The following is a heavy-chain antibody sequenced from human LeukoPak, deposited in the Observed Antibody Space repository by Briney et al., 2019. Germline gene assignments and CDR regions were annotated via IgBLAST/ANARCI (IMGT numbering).Heavy chain of an antibody. D-gene: IGHD6-6*01. V-gene: IGHV4-34*01. CDR3: ARLSSTSLGYYYFLDV. CDR2: INHSGST. CDR1: GGSFSGYY. Sequence: SETLSLTCAVYGGSFSGYYWSWIRQPPGKGLEWIGEINHSGSTNYNPSLKSRVTISVDTSKNQFSLKLSSVTAADTAVYYCARLSSTSLGYYYFLDVWGKGTPATVSS. J-gene: IGHJ6*03.